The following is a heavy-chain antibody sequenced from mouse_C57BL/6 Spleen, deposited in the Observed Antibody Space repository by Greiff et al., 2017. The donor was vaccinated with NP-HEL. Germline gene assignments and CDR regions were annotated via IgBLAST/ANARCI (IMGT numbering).Heavy chain of an antibody. CDR1: GYTFTSYW. J-gene: IGHJ1*03. V-gene: IGHV1-64*01. CDR3: ASYGSSGYFDV. Sequence: QVQLQQPGAELVKPGASVKLSCKASGYTFTSYWMHWVKQRPGQGLEWIGMIHPNSGSTNYNEKFKSKATLTVDKSSSTAYMQLSSLTSEDSAVYYCASYGSSGYFDVWGTGTTVTVSS. CDR2: IHPNSGST. D-gene: IGHD1-1*01.